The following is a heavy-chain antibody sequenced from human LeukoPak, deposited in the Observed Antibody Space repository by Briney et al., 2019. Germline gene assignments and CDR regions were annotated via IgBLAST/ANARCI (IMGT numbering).Heavy chain of an antibody. CDR2: ISRSGDTL. J-gene: IGHJ6*02. CDR1: GFPFGDYY. D-gene: IGHD2/OR15-2a*01. V-gene: IGHV3-11*01. CDR3: AREVVIFPDYYYYGMDV. Sequence: GGSLRLSCAASGFPFGDYYMTWIRQAPGKGLEWISYISRSGDTLYYADSVEGRFTISRDNAKNSLFLQMNSLRDDDTAVYYCAREVVIFPDYYYYGMDVWGQGTTVTVSS.